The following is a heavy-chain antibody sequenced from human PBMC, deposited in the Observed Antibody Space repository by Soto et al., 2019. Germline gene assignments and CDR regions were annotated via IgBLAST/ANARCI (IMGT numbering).Heavy chain of an antibody. CDR3: AKDRAGSSSSLEWGY. CDR2: ISGSGGST. D-gene: IGHD6-6*01. CDR1: GFTFSSYA. J-gene: IGHJ4*02. Sequence: GGSLRLSCAASGFTFSSYAMSWVRQAPGKGLEWVSAISGSGGSTYYADSVKGRFTISRDNSKNTLYLQMNSLRAEDTAVYYCAKDRAGSSSSLEWGYWGQGTLVTVSS. V-gene: IGHV3-23*01.